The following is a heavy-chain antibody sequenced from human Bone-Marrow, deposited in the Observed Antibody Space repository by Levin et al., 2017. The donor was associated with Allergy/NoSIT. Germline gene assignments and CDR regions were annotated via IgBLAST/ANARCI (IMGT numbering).Heavy chain of an antibody. J-gene: IGHJ4*02. V-gene: IGHV3-30*18. CDR3: SKLTGYCSSTNCRADYFLDY. D-gene: IGHD2-2*01. CDR2: ISHDGSNE. Sequence: GGSLRLSCPVSGLTFSNYGMHWVRQAPGKGLEWVAVISHDGSNEDYADSVKGRFTVSRDNSKNTLYLQMNSLRAEDTAVYYCSKLTGYCSSTNCRADYFLDYWRQGTLVSVSS. CDR1: GLTFSNYG.